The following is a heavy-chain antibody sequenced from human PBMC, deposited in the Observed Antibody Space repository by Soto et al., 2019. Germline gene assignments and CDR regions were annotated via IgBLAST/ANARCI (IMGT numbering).Heavy chain of an antibody. J-gene: IGHJ4*02. Sequence: GGSLRLSCAAPGFTFSSYWMHWVRQAPGKGLVWVSRINPGGTITDYADSVKGRFTISRDNAKNTVYLQVNSLRGDDTAEYFCARVPIGKYGVWNYWGQGTLVTVSS. V-gene: IGHV3-74*01. CDR3: ARVPIGKYGVWNY. CDR2: INPGGTIT. D-gene: IGHD2-8*01. CDR1: GFTFSSYW.